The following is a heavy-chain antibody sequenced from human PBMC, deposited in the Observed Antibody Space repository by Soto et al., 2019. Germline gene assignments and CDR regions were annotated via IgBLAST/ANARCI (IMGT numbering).Heavy chain of an antibody. CDR3: ARHPRVFTVWYYYGMDV. D-gene: IGHD4-4*01. CDR1: GFTFSSHV. Sequence: PGGSLGLSCEASGFTFSSHVLYLVRQAPGKGLEWVALISYDGSRTYYADSVKGRFTISRDNSKNTLYLQINSLRAEDTAVYYCARHPRVFTVWYYYGMDVWGQGTTVTVSS. V-gene: IGHV3-30-3*01. J-gene: IGHJ6*02. CDR2: ISYDGSRT.